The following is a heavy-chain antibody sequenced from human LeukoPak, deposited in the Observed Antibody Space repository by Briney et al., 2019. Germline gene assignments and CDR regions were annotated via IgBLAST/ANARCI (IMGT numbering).Heavy chain of an antibody. V-gene: IGHV4-39*07. Sequence: NPSETLSLTCTVSGGSISSSSYYWGWIRQPPGKGLEWIGSIYYSGSTYYNPSLKSRVTISVDTSKNQFSLKLSSVTAADTAVYYCAREGRFDYWGQGTLVTVSS. J-gene: IGHJ4*02. CDR2: IYYSGST. CDR1: GGSISSSSYY. CDR3: AREGRFDY.